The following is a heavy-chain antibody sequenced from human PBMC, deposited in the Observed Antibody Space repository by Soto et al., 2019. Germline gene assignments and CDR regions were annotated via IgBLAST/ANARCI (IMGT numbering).Heavy chain of an antibody. CDR1: GFTFSTYP. CDR3: ARRSSGSYYAAFDV. CDR2: IHGSGETT. V-gene: IGHV3-23*01. J-gene: IGHJ3*01. D-gene: IGHD1-26*01. Sequence: PGGSLRLSCAASGFTFSTYPMTWVRQAPGKGLEWVSSIHGSGETTYYAESVKGRFIISRDNSKNTLYLQMDSLRVDDTAVYLCARRSSGSYYAAFDVWGQGTVVTVSS.